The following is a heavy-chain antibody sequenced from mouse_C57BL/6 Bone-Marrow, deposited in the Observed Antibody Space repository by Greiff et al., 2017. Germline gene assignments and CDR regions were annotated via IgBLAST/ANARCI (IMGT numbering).Heavy chain of an antibody. V-gene: IGHV5-9*01. CDR2: ISGGGGNT. CDR1: GFTFSSYT. D-gene: IGHD4-1*01. J-gene: IGHJ2*01. CDR3: ARQLGRRGNYFDY. Sequence: DVMLVESGGGLVKPGGSLKLSCAASGFTFSSYTMSWVRQTPEQRLEWVATISGGGGNTYYPDSVKGRFTISRDNAKNTLYLQMSSLRSEDTALYYCARQLGRRGNYFDYWGQGTTLTVSS.